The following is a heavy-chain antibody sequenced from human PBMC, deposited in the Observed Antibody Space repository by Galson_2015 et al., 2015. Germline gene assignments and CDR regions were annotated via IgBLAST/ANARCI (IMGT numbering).Heavy chain of an antibody. D-gene: IGHD1-1*01. Sequence: SVKVSCKASGYTFTSYAMHWVRQAPGQRLEWMGWINAGNGNTKYSQKFQGRVTITRDTSASTAYMELSSLRSEDTAVYCCARREGGTTHFDYWGQGTLVTVSS. CDR1: GYTFTSYA. CDR2: INAGNGNT. CDR3: ARREGGTTHFDY. J-gene: IGHJ4*02. V-gene: IGHV1-3*01.